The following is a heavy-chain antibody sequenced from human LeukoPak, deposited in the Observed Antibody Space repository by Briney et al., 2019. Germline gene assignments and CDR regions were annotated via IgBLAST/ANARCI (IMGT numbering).Heavy chain of an antibody. CDR2: INPNSGGT. CDR3: ARGTGTTFGLSDY. CDR1: GYTFTGYY. Sequence: ASVKVSCKASGYTFTGYYMYWVRQAPGQGLEWMGWINPNSGGTNYAQKFQGRVTMTRDTSISTAYMELSRLRSDDTAVYYCARGTGTTFGLSDYWGQGTLVTVSS. J-gene: IGHJ4*02. V-gene: IGHV1-2*02. D-gene: IGHD3-16*01.